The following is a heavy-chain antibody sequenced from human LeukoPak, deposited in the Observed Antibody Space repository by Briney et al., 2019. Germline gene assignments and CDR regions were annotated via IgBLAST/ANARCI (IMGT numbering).Heavy chain of an antibody. CDR3: AREGFGELLPPYFDY. CDR1: GFTFSSYS. Sequence: GGSLRLSRAASGFTFSSYSMNWVRQAPGKGLEWVSSISSSSSYIYYADSVKGRFTISRDNAKNSLYLQMNSLRAEDTAVYYCAREGFGELLPPYFDYWGQGTLVTVSS. V-gene: IGHV3-21*01. D-gene: IGHD3-10*01. J-gene: IGHJ4*02. CDR2: ISSSSSYI.